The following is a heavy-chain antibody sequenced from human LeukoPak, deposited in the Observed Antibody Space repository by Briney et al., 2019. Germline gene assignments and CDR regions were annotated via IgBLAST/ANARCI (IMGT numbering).Heavy chain of an antibody. CDR3: AREGAYCSSTSCYSSPGMDV. J-gene: IGHJ6*02. V-gene: IGHV3-48*03. CDR1: GFTFSSSE. Sequence: GGSLRLSCAASGFTFSSSEMNWVRQAPGKGLEWVSYISSSGSTIYYADSVKGRFTISRDNAKNSLYLQMNSLRAEDTAVYYCAREGAYCSSTSCYSSPGMDVWGQGTTVTVSS. D-gene: IGHD2-2*01. CDR2: ISSSGSTI.